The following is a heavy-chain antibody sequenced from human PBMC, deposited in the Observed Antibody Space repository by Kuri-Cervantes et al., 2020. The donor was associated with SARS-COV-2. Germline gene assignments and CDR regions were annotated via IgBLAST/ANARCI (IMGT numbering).Heavy chain of an antibody. J-gene: IGHJ3*02. Sequence: LSLTCTVSGGSISSSSYYWGWIRQAPGKGLEWVSYISSSGSTIYYADSVKGRFTISRDNAKNSLYLQMNSLRAEDTAVYYRARDSIVDDAFDIWGQGTMVTVSS. CDR2: ISSSGSTI. CDR1: GGSISSSSYY. V-gene: IGHV3-11*04. CDR3: ARDSIVDDAFDI. D-gene: IGHD2-15*01.